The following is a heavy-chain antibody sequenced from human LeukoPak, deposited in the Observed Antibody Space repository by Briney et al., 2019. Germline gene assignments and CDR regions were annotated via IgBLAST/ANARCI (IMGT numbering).Heavy chain of an antibody. CDR1: GYSISSGYY. V-gene: IGHV4-38-2*01. Sequence: SETLSLTCAVSGYSISSGYYWGWIRQPPGKGLEWIGSIYHSGSTYYNPSLKSRVTISVDTSKNQFSLKLSSVTAADTAVYYCARHLRGYCSGGSCHFDYWGQGTLVTVSS. CDR2: IYHSGST. D-gene: IGHD2-15*01. CDR3: ARHLRGYCSGGSCHFDY. J-gene: IGHJ4*02.